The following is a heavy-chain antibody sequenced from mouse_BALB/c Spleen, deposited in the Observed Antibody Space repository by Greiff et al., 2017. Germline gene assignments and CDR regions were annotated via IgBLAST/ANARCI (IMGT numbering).Heavy chain of an antibody. V-gene: IGHV2-5-1*01. CDR2: IWRGGST. CDR1: GFSLTSYG. CDR3: AKKGYYSLWYFDV. D-gene: IGHD2-12*01. Sequence: QVQLQQSGPSLVQPSQSLSITCTVSGFSLTSYGVHWVRQSPGKGLEWLGVIWRGGSTDYNAAFMSRLSITKDNSKSQVFFKMNSLQADDTAIYYCAKKGYYSLWYFDVWGAGTTVTVSS. J-gene: IGHJ1*01.